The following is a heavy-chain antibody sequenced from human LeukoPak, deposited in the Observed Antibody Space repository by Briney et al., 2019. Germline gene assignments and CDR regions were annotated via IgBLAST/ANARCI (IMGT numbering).Heavy chain of an antibody. D-gene: IGHD1-14*01. Sequence: GGSLRLSCAASGFTFSSYSMNWVRQAPGKGLEWVSSISSSSSYIYYADSVKGRFTISRDNAKNSLYLQMNGLRAEDTAVYYCARDGRSASPFDHWGQGTLVTVSS. CDR3: ARDGRSASPFDH. V-gene: IGHV3-21*01. CDR2: ISSSSSYI. J-gene: IGHJ4*02. CDR1: GFTFSSYS.